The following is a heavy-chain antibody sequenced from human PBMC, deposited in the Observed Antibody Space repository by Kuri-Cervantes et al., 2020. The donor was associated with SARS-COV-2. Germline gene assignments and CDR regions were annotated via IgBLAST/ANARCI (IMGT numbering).Heavy chain of an antibody. CDR3: ACLAEGENWGSSAFDI. Sequence: ASVKVSCKTPETTFPNYDINWVRQATGQGLEWTGMVKTNSGNTLYAQFFQGRVTMTRDTSTSTVYMELSSLRSEDTAVYYCACLAEGENWGSSAFDIWGQGTMVTVSS. J-gene: IGHJ3*02. D-gene: IGHD7-27*01. CDR1: ETTFPNYD. V-gene: IGHV1-8*01. CDR2: VKTNSGNT.